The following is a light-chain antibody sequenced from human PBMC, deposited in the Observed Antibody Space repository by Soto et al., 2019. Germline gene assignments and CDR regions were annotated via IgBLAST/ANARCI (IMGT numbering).Light chain of an antibody. CDR1: QSVSSF. Sequence: EIVLTQSLATLSLYPGERATLSCRASQSVSSFLGWYQQKPGQAPRLLIFDASNRATGVPARFSGSGSGTDFTLTISSLEPEDFAVYYCQQRSNWPRTFGQGTKVDNK. V-gene: IGKV3-11*01. CDR3: QQRSNWPRT. CDR2: DAS. J-gene: IGKJ1*01.